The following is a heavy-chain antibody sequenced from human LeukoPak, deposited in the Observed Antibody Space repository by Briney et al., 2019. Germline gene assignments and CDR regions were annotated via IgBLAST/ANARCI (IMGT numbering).Heavy chain of an antibody. D-gene: IGHD2-2*03. J-gene: IGHJ6*02. CDR1: AFTFSDYH. CDR3: VKADGYYYYYGMDV. V-gene: IGHV3-23*01. CDR2: ISGSGGST. Sequence: PGGSLRLSCVVSAFTFSDYHMSWIRQAPGKGLEWVSAISGSGGSTYYADSVKGRFTISRDNSKNTLYLQMNSLRAEDTAVYYCVKADGYYYYYGMDVWGQGTTVTVSS.